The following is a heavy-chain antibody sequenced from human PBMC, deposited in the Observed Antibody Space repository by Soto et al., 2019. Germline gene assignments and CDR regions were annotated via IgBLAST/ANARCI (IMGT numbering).Heavy chain of an antibody. J-gene: IGHJ4*02. V-gene: IGHV3-23*01. D-gene: IGHD5-18*01. CDR2: ISRGSGGST. CDR1: GFTFSDHY. Sequence: GGSLRLSCAASGFTFSDHYMSWIRQAPGKGLEWVSYISRGSGGSTYYADSVKGRFTISRDNSKNTLYLQMNSLRAEDTAVYYCAKSYSYGNFDYWGQGTLVTVSS. CDR3: AKSYSYGNFDY.